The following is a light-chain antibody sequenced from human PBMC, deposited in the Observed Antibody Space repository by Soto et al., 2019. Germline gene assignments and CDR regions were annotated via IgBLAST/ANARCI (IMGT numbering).Light chain of an antibody. CDR1: QSVSSN. V-gene: IGKV3-15*01. J-gene: IGKJ2*02. CDR3: QQYNNWPPWT. CDR2: GAS. Sequence: EIVMTQSPATLSVSPGERATLSCRASQSVSSNLAWYQQKPGQAPRLLIYGASTRATGIPARFSGSGSGTEFTLTIRSLQSEDFAVFYCQQYNNWPPWTFRQGTKLEIK.